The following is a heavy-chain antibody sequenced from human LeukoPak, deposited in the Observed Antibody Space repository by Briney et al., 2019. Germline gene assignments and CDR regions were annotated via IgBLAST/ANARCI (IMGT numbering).Heavy chain of an antibody. CDR2: IWYDGSNK. V-gene: IGHV3-33*06. CDR3: AKDVSWNWFDP. Sequence: QPGRSLRVSCAASGFIFSNYGMHWVRQAPGKGLEWVAVIWYDGSNKYYADSVKGRFTISRDNSKNTLYLQMNTLRAEDTAVYYCAKDVSWNWFDPWGQGTLVTVSS. CDR1: GFIFSNYG. J-gene: IGHJ5*02.